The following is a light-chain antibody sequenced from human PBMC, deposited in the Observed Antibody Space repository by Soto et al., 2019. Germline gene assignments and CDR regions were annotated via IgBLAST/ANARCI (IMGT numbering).Light chain of an antibody. CDR3: QQYGSSPLIP. J-gene: IGKJ5*01. V-gene: IGKV3-20*01. Sequence: EIVLTQSPGTLSLSPGERATLSCRASQSVSSSYLAWYQQKPGQAPRLLIYGATSRATGIPDRFSGSGSGTDFTLTISRLEPEDFAVYYCQQYGSSPLIPFGQATRLEIK. CDR1: QSVSSSY. CDR2: GAT.